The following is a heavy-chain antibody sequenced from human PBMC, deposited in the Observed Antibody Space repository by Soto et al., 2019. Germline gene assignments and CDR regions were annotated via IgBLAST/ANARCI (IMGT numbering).Heavy chain of an antibody. J-gene: IGHJ4*02. D-gene: IGHD3-3*01. V-gene: IGHV3-48*02. CDR1: GFTFSSYS. CDR3: ARDTQDDFWSGYYRDY. Sequence: EVQLVESGGGLVQPGGSLRLSCAASGFTFSSYSMNWVRQAPGKGLEWVSYISSSSRTIYYADSVKGRFTISRDNAKNSLYLQMNSLRDEDTAVYYCARDTQDDFWSGYYRDYWGQGTLVTVSS. CDR2: ISSSSRTI.